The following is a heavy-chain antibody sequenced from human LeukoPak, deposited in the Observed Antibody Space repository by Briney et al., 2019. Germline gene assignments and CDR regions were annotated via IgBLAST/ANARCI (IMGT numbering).Heavy chain of an antibody. CDR3: AKNHRAAARNNYFDY. CDR2: ISPDGAYI. CDR1: GFTFTSTV. D-gene: IGHD2-15*01. J-gene: IGHJ4*02. V-gene: IGHV3-23*01. Sequence: PGGSLRLSCTASGFTFTSTVMTWVRQAPGKGLEWVSTISPDGAYIYYGDSLRGRFTMSRDNSKNTLFLQMNSLRVEDTAVYYCAKNHRAAARNNYFDYWGQGTLVTVSS.